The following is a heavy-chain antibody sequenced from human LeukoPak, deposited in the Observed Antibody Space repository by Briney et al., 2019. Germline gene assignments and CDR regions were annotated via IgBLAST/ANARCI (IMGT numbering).Heavy chain of an antibody. CDR2: ISYDGSNK. D-gene: IGHD2-15*01. J-gene: IGHJ4*02. CDR1: GFTFSSYA. CDR3: AKGQGYCSGGNCYSSFDY. V-gene: IGHV3-30*04. Sequence: GGSLRLSCAASGFTFSSYAMHWVRQAPGKGLEWVAVISYDGSNKYYADSVKGRFTISRDNSKNTLYLQMNSLRAEDTAVYYCAKGQGYCSGGNCYSSFDYWGQGTLVTVSS.